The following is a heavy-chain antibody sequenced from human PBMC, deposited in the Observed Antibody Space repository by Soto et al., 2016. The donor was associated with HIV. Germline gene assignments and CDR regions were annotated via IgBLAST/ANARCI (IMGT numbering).Heavy chain of an antibody. CDR1: GYTFTSYG. Sequence: QVQLVQSGAEVKKPGASVKVSCKASGYTFTSYGISWVRQAPGQGLEWMGWISAYNGNTNYAQKLQGRVTMTTDTSTSTAYMVLRSLRSDDTAVYYCARGESSDHCGTHNCYEKFDQWGQGTLVIVSS. D-gene: IGHD3-16*01. CDR3: ARGESSDHCGTHNCYEKFDQ. J-gene: IGHJ5*02. V-gene: IGHV1-18*01. CDR2: ISAYNGNT.